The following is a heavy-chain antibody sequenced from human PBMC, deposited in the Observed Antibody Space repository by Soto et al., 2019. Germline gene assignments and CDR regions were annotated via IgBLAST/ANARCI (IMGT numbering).Heavy chain of an antibody. CDR2: IYSNGDT. CDR3: ARDPPGIAAAGGG. Sequence: EVQLVESGGGLVQPGGSLRLSCAASGITVSNNYMSWVRQAPGKGLECVSLIYSNGDTRYADSVKGRFTIPRDNSKNTVYLQMNSLRAEDTAVYYCARDPPGIAAAGGGWGQGTTVTVSS. V-gene: IGHV3-66*01. D-gene: IGHD6-13*01. J-gene: IGHJ6*02. CDR1: GITVSNNY.